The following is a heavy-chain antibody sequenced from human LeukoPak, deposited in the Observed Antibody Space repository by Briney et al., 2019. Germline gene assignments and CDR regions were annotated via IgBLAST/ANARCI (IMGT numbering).Heavy chain of an antibody. J-gene: IGHJ5*02. V-gene: IGHV4-4*07. CDR1: GASISSYY. CDR3: ARDRNGYVRGGFDP. Sequence: PSETLSLTCTVSGASISSYYRSWIRQPAGKGLEWVGRIYTSGSTNYNPSLKSRVTMSVDTSKNQFSLKLSSVTAADTAVYYCARDRNGYVRGGFDPWGQGTLVTVSS. CDR2: IYTSGST. D-gene: IGHD3-10*01.